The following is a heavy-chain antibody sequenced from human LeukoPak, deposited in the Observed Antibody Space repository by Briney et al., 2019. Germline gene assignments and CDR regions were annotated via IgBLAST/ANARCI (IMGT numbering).Heavy chain of an antibody. CDR1: GGTFSSYA. V-gene: IGHV1-69*06. J-gene: IGHJ4*02. CDR3: ARYDLYAPYYFDY. D-gene: IGHD3-3*01. Sequence: GSSVKVSCKASGGTFSSYAISWVRQAPGQGLEWMGGIIPIFGTANYAQKFQGRVTITADKSTSTAYMELSSLRSEDTAVYYCARYDLYAPYYFDYWGQGTLVTVFS. CDR2: IIPIFGTA.